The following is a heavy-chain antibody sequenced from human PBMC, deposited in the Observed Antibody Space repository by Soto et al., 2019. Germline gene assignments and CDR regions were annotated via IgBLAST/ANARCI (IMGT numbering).Heavy chain of an antibody. V-gene: IGHV1-69*13. CDR1: GGTFSRHA. Sequence: ASVKVSCKTSGGTFSRHAISWVRQAPGQGVEWMGGIIPVFGTANYAQKFQGRVTITADESTSTAHMELSNLRSEDTAVYYCARDGIINIWPYYFGMDVWGQGTTVTDSS. CDR2: IIPVFGTA. D-gene: IGHD3-9*01. J-gene: IGHJ6*02. CDR3: ARDGIINIWPYYFGMDV.